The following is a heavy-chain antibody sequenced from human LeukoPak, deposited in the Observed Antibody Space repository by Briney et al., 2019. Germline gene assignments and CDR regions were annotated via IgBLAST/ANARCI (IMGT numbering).Heavy chain of an antibody. Sequence: SETLSLTCTVSGGSISSGGYYWSWIRQHPGKGLEWIGYIYYSGSTYYNPSLKSRVTISVDTSKNQFSLKLSSVTAADTAVYYCARGSRYGGNSGVGYWGQGTLVTVSS. D-gene: IGHD4-23*01. V-gene: IGHV4-31*03. CDR1: GGSISSGGYY. J-gene: IGHJ4*02. CDR2: IYYSGST. CDR3: ARGSRYGGNSGVGY.